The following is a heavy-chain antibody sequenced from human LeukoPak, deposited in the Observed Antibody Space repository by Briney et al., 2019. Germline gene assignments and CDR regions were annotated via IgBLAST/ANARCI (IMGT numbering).Heavy chain of an antibody. V-gene: IGHV1-69*05. CDR3: ARDQAGATTILDY. J-gene: IGHJ4*02. CDR2: IIPIFGTA. D-gene: IGHD1-26*01. CDR1: GGTFSSYA. Sequence: ASVKVSCKASGGTFSSYAISWVRQAPGQGLEWMGGIIPIFGTANYAQKFQGRVTITTDESTSTAYMELRSLRSDDTAVYYCARDQAGATTILDYWGQGTLVTVSS.